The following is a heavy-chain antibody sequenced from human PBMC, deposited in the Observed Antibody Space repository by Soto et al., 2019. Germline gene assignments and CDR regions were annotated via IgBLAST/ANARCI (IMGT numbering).Heavy chain of an antibody. CDR1: GFSLTTVGMG. CDR2: IYWDDDK. V-gene: IGHV2-5*02. Sequence: SGPTLVNPTQTLTLTCTFSGFSLTTVGMGVGWIRQPPGKALDWLGFIYWDDDKRYSPSLNGRVTFIKDTSKNQVVLTMTNVDPVDTGTYYCAHRNSRMFAFDIWGQGTLVTVSS. CDR3: AHRNSRMFAFDI. J-gene: IGHJ3*02. D-gene: IGHD3-10*02.